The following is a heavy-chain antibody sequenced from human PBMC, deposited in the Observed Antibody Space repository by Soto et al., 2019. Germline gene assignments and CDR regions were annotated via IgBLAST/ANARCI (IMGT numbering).Heavy chain of an antibody. CDR2: IGTLHDT. Sequence: EVQLVESGGGLVQPGGSLRLSCAASGFTFSAYDMHWVRQPTGKGLEWVSAIGTLHDTYYPDSVKGRFTISRKNAKNCLDLQMNSLTTGDRAVDYCARQASYWHGGGGWFDPWGQGTLVTVSS. CDR3: ARQASYWHGGGGWFDP. V-gene: IGHV3-13*01. J-gene: IGHJ5*02. D-gene: IGHD2-8*02. CDR1: GFTFSAYD.